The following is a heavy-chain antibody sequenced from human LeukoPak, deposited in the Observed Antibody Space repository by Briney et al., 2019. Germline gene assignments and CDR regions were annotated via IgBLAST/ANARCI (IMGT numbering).Heavy chain of an antibody. CDR3: ARVTGDGGY. CDR2: IYHSGST. CDR1: GGSISSYY. D-gene: IGHD4-23*01. J-gene: IGHJ4*02. Sequence: PSETLSLTCTVSGGSISSYYWSWIRQPPGKGLEWIGSIYHSGSTYYNPSLKSRVTISVDTSKNQFSLKLSSVTAADTAVYYCARVTGDGGYWGQGTLVTVSS. V-gene: IGHV4-38-2*02.